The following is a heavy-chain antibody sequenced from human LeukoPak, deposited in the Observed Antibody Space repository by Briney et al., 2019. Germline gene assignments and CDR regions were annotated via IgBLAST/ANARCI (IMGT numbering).Heavy chain of an antibody. CDR1: GYTFAIYG. Sequence: GASVKVSCMASGYTFAIYGISGLGQAPGQGLEWMAWISPYDGDTNYAQNFEGRVTMTTETSTSTAYMELRRLRSDDTAIYYCARDYCTRGGAGYKEVLFYPWGQGTLVTVSS. D-gene: IGHD2-8*01. CDR2: ISPYDGDT. CDR3: ARDYCTRGGAGYKEVLFYP. J-gene: IGHJ5*02. V-gene: IGHV1-18*01.